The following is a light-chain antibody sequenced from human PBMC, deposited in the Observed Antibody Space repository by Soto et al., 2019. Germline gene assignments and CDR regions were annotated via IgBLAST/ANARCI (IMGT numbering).Light chain of an antibody. CDR2: DAS. CDR1: QSISSC. Sequence: EITLTQTPSTLCASVGDRVNITRRGSQSISSCLAWYQQKPGKAPKPLIYDASSLESGVPSRFSGSGSGTEFTLTISSLQPDDFATYYCQPSNSYSLPFGHGTQVDLK. CDR3: QPSNSYSLP. J-gene: IGKJ1*01. V-gene: IGKV1-5*01.